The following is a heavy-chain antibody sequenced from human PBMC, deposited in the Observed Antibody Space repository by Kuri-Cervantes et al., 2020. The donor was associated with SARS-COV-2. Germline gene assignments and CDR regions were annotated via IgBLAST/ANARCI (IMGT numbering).Heavy chain of an antibody. J-gene: IGHJ3*02. CDR1: GGSISSGGYS. Sequence: SETLSLTCAVSGGSISSGGYSWSWIRQPPGKGLEWIGSIYYSGSTYYNPSLKSRVTISVDTSKNQFSLKLSSVTAADTAVYYCARDSEVVVAPSAFDIWGQGTMVTVSS. V-gene: IGHV4-30-2*03. CDR3: ARDSEVVVAPSAFDI. CDR2: IYYSGST. D-gene: IGHD2-15*01.